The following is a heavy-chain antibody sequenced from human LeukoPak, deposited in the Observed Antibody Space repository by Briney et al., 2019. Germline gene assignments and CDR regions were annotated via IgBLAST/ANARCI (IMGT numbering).Heavy chain of an antibody. D-gene: IGHD1-1*01. J-gene: IGHJ4*02. CDR2: IYSGGST. Sequence: PGGSLRLSCAASGFTVRSNYMSWVRQAPGKGLEWVSVIYSGGSTYYADSVKGRFTISRDNSKITLYLQMNSLRAEDTAVYYCAREGRTGYFDYWGQGTLVTVSS. CDR1: GFTVRSNY. CDR3: AREGRTGYFDY. V-gene: IGHV3-53*01.